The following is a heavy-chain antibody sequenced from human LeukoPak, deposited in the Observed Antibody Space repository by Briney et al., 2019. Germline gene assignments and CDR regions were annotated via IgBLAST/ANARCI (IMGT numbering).Heavy chain of an antibody. CDR1: GYTFTGYY. J-gene: IGHJ6*03. D-gene: IGHD1-26*01. V-gene: IGHV1-2*02. CDR2: INPNSGGT. CDR3: ARRYSGSPHYYYYMDV. Sequence: ASVKVSCKASGYTFTGYYMHWVRQAPGQGLEWMGWINPNSGGTNYAQKFQGRVTMTRDTPISTAYMELSRLRSDDTAVYYCARRYSGSPHYYYYMDVWGKGTTVTISS.